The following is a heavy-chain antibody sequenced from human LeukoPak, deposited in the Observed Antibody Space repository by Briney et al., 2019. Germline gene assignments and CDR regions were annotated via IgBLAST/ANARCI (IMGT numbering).Heavy chain of an antibody. CDR2: IYSGGST. CDR3: AKSGYYGDSYFDY. J-gene: IGHJ4*02. CDR1: GFTVSSNY. Sequence: GGSLRLSCAASGFTVSSNYMSWVRQAPGKGLEWVSIIYSGGSTFYADSVKGRFTISRDNSKNTLYLQMNSLRAEDTAVYYCAKSGYYGDSYFDYWGQGTLVTVSS. D-gene: IGHD4-17*01. V-gene: IGHV3-53*01.